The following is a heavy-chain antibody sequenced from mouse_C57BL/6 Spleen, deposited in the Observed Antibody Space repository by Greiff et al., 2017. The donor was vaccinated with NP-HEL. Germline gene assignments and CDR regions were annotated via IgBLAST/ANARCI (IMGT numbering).Heavy chain of an antibody. D-gene: IGHD1-1*01. CDR1: GYSFTGYY. J-gene: IGHJ3*01. CDR2: INPSTGGT. V-gene: IGHV1-42*01. Sequence: VQLQQSGPELVKPGASVKISCKASGYSFTGYYMNWVKQSPEKSLEWIGEINPSTGGTTYNQKFKAKATLTVDKSSSTAYMQLKSLTSEDSAVYYCAPLYYGSSFPWFDYWGQGTLVTVSA. CDR3: APLYYGSSFPWFDY.